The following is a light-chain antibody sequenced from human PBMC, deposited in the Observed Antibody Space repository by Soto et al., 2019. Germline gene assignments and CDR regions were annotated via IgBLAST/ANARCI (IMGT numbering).Light chain of an antibody. J-gene: IGLJ3*02. V-gene: IGLV1-40*01. CDR2: GNS. Sequence: QSVLTQPPSVSGAPGQRVTISCTGSSSNIGAGYDVHWYQQLPGTAPKLLIYGNSNRSSGVPDRFSGSKSGTSASLAITGLQPEDEADYYCQSYDSSLRGVFGGGTKVTVL. CDR1: SSNIGAGYD. CDR3: QSYDSSLRGV.